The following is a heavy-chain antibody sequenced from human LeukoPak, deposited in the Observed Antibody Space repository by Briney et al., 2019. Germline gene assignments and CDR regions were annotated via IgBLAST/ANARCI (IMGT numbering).Heavy chain of an antibody. Sequence: ASVKVSCKASGYTFSNFGISWVRQAPGQGLEWMGWISGNNDNPNYGQKFQGRLTVTTDSSTSTAYMELRNLRSDDTAVYYCARDGTSTDDYWGQGTLVTASS. CDR2: ISGNNDNP. D-gene: IGHD2-2*01. J-gene: IGHJ4*02. CDR1: GYTFSNFG. CDR3: ARDGTSTDDY. V-gene: IGHV1-18*01.